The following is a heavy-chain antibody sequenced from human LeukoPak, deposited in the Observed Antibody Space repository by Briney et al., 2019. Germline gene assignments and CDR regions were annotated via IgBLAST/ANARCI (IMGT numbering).Heavy chain of an antibody. CDR1: GFSLSNARMG. CDR2: IFSNDEK. J-gene: IGHJ6*02. D-gene: IGHD4-11*01. V-gene: IGHV2-26*01. Sequence: SGPMLVNPTETLTLTCTVSGFSLSNARMGVRWIRQPPGKALEWLAHIFSNDEKSYSTSLKSRLTISKDTSKSQVDLTMTNMDPVDTTAYYCAPPTINDSSYWDYYYGMDVWGQGTTVTVSS. CDR3: APPTINDSSYWDYYYGMDV.